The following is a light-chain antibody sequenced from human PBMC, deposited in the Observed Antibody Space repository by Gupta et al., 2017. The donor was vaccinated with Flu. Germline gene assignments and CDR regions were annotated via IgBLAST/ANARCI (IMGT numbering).Light chain of an antibody. J-gene: IGLJ1*01. CDR3: SSYTSSSTPYF. Sequence: QDALTQPASVSGSPGQSITISCTGTSSDVGGYTYVSWYQQHPGKAPKLMIDEVSNRPSGVSNRFSGSKSGNTASLTISGLQAEDEADYYCSSYTSSSTPYFFGTGTKVTVL. V-gene: IGLV2-14*01. CDR1: SSDVGGYTY. CDR2: EVS.